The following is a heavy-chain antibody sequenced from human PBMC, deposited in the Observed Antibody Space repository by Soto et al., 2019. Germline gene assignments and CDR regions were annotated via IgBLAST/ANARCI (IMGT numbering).Heavy chain of an antibody. D-gene: IGHD6-6*01. J-gene: IGHJ3*02. CDR1: GFAFSSHP. CDR2: ISDSGGLT. V-gene: IGHV3-23*01. CDR3: ARRAFGSSRSFDI. Sequence: PRLSCAASGFAFSSHPMSWVRQAPERGLEWVSGISDSGGLTYNADSVKGRFTISRDNSKNTLYLQMNSLRAEDTALYYCARRAFGSSRSFDIWGQGTMVTVSS.